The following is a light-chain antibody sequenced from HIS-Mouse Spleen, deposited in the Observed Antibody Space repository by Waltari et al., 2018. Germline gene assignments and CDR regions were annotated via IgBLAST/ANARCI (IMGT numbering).Light chain of an antibody. CDR3: YSTDSSGNHRV. J-gene: IGLJ2*01. CDR1: ALPKKY. CDR2: EDS. V-gene: IGLV3-10*01. Sequence: SYELTQPPSVSVSPGQTARITCSGDALPKKYAYWYQQKSGQAPVLVITEDSKRPSGSPEIFSGSSSGTMATLTISGAQVEDEADYYCYSTDSSGNHRVFGGGTKLTVL.